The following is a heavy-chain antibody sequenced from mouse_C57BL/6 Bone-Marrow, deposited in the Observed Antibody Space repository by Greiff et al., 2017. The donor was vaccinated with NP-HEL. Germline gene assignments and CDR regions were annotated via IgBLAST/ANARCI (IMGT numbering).Heavy chain of an antibody. J-gene: IGHJ3*01. CDR2: SRNKAHDYTT. D-gene: IGHD2-4*01. CDR1: GFTFSDFY. V-gene: IGHV7-1*01. CDR3: ARDANDYGPFAY. Sequence: EVKLVESGGGLVQSGRSLRLSCATSGFTFSDFYMEWVRQAPGKGLEWIAASRNKAHDYTTEYSASVKGRFIASRDTSQSILYLQMKALRAEDTAIYYCARDANDYGPFAYWGQGTLVTVSA.